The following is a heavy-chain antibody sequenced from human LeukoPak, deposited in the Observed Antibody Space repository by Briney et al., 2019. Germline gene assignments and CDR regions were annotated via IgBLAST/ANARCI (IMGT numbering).Heavy chain of an antibody. V-gene: IGHV4-4*09. CDR2: IYSSVST. Sequence: PSETLSLTCTVSGDSINDHYWSWIRQPPGEGLEWIAYIYSSVSTNYNPSLKSRVTISVDTSTNQFSLKLNSVTAEDTAIYYCARAPRGGSDDASGFYGVDVWGQGTTVTVSS. D-gene: IGHD1-26*01. CDR1: GDSINDHY. CDR3: ARAPRGGSDDASGFYGVDV. J-gene: IGHJ6*02.